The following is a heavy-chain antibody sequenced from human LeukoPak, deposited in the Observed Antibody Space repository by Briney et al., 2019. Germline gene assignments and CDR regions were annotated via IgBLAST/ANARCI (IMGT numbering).Heavy chain of an antibody. D-gene: IGHD6-19*01. V-gene: IGHV3-23*01. J-gene: IGHJ4*02. CDR1: GITLSNYG. Sequence: GGSLRLSCAVSGITLSNYGMSWVRQAPGKGLEWVAGISDSGGRTNYADSVKGRFTISRDNPKNTLYLQMNSLRAEDTAVYYCARSLAVAVPFDYWGQGTLVTVSS. CDR3: ARSLAVAVPFDY. CDR2: ISDSGGRT.